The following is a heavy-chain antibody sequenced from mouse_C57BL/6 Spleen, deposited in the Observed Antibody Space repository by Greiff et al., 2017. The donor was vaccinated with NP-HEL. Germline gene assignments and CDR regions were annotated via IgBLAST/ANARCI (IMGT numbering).Heavy chain of an antibody. D-gene: IGHD1-1*01. Sequence: QVQLQQPGAELVKPGASVKMSCKASGYTFTSYWITWVKQRPGQGLEWIGDIYPGSGSSNYKEKFKSKAKLTVDTSSSTAYMQLSSLTSEDSAVYYCARTLYYGSSYWYFDYWGQGTTLTVSS. J-gene: IGHJ2*01. CDR3: ARTLYYGSSYWYFDY. V-gene: IGHV1-55*01. CDR1: GYTFTSYW. CDR2: IYPGSGSS.